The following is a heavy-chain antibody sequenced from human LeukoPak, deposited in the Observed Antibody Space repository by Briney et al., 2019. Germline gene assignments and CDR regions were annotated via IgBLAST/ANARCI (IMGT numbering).Heavy chain of an antibody. D-gene: IGHD6-13*01. CDR2: INPNSGGT. CDR1: GYTFTSYA. Sequence: ASVKVSCKASGYTFTSYAMNWVRQAPGQGLEWMGWINPNSGGTNYAQKFQGWVTMTRDTSISTAYMELSRLRSDDTAVYYCARVGSGYSSSWYDYWGQGTLVTVSS. V-gene: IGHV1-2*04. J-gene: IGHJ4*02. CDR3: ARVGSGYSSSWYDY.